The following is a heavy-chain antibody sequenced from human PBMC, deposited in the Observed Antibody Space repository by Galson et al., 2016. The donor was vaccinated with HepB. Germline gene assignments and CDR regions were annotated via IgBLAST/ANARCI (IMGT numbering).Heavy chain of an antibody. Sequence: CAISGDSVTNDDAIWNWIRQSPSRGLEWLGRTYYRSQWFNEYAVSVKRRITINSDTSRNQFSLQLDSVTPDDTAAYFCTRGYMHTGMNVWGQGTTVTVSS. J-gene: IGHJ6*02. CDR1: GDSVTNDDAI. V-gene: IGHV6-1*01. D-gene: IGHD5-18*01. CDR2: TYYRSQWFN. CDR3: TRGYMHTGMNV.